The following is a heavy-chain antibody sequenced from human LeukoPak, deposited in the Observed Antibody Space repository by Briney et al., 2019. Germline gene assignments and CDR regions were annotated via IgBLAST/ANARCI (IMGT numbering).Heavy chain of an antibody. CDR2: IYHSGST. CDR1: GFSISSGYY. J-gene: IGHJ4*02. Sequence: SETLSLTCTVSGFSISSGYYWNWVRQPPGKGLEWIGSIYHSGSTYYNPSLKSRVTISVDTSKNQFSLKLSSVTAADTAVYYCAKVDYSNFSKEYYFDYWGQGTLVTVSS. V-gene: IGHV4-38-2*02. D-gene: IGHD4-11*01. CDR3: AKVDYSNFSKEYYFDY.